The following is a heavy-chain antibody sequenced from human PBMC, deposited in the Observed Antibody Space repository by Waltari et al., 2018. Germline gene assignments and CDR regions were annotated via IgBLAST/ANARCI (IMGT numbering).Heavy chain of an antibody. D-gene: IGHD3-16*02. CDR3: ARDQYGGYPPNAFDL. CDR2: FNPNSCDK. CDR1: GYAFSGFY. Sequence: QAQLMQSGAEVKQPGASVKVSCKASGYAFSGFYIHWVRQAPGQGLEWMGWFNPNSCDKHHAQKFRDSVTLTRDTSITTTYVELSSLTSDDAAVYFCARDQYGGYPPNAFDLWGQGTKVTVSS. J-gene: IGHJ3*01. V-gene: IGHV1-2*02.